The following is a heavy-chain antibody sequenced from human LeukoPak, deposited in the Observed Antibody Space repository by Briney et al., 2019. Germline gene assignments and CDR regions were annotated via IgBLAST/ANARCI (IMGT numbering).Heavy chain of an antibody. CDR1: GYTFTSYD. J-gene: IGHJ3*01. Sequence: ASVKVSCKASGYTFTSYDFNWVRQATGQGLEWMGWMNPNSGNTGYAQKFQGRVTITRNTSISTAYMELNSLRSEDTAVYYCARFSTSADAFDVWGQGTLVTVSS. V-gene: IGHV1-8*03. D-gene: IGHD6-6*01. CDR3: ARFSTSADAFDV. CDR2: MNPNSGNT.